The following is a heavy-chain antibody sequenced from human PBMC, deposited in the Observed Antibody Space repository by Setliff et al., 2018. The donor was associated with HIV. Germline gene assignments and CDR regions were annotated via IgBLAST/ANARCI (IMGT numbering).Heavy chain of an antibody. V-gene: IGHV3-30*02. CDR1: GFTFSSYG. CDR3: AKDGDYRNGDYDAFDI. D-gene: IGHD4-4*01. Sequence: GESLKISCTASGFTFSSYGMHWVRQAPGKGLEWVTFVKYDGSSKYYADSVKGRFTISRDNSKNTLYLHMNSLRTEDTAVYYCAKDGDYRNGDYDAFDIWGLGTMVTVSS. J-gene: IGHJ3*02. CDR2: VKYDGSSK.